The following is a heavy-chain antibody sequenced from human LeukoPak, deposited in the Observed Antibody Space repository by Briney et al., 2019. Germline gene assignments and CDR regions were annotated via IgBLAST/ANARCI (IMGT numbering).Heavy chain of an antibody. CDR1: GGPISNKY. Sequence: SESLCLTCTASGGPISNKYWSWIRQPAGKGLEWIAPIYTSGSTNYNASLKSRVTMSVDTSKNQFSLKLSSVTAADTAVYYCARHMQGGSRGWFDYWGQGSLVTVSS. D-gene: IGHD3-16*01. CDR2: IYTSGST. J-gene: IGHJ4*02. CDR3: ARHMQGGSRGWFDY. V-gene: IGHV4-4*07.